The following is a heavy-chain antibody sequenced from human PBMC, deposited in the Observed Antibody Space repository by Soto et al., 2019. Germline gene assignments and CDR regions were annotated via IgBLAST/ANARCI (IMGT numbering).Heavy chain of an antibody. CDR2: IDSDGRST. Sequence: GGSLRLSCAASGFTFSSYWMHWVRQSPGKGLVWVSQIDSDGRSTTYADTVKGRFTVSRDNAKNKLFLQMNSLRAEDTAVYYCVRDYDSSGFYSGHWGQGTLVTVSS. V-gene: IGHV3-74*03. D-gene: IGHD3-22*01. CDR3: VRDYDSSGFYSGH. J-gene: IGHJ4*02. CDR1: GFTFSSYW.